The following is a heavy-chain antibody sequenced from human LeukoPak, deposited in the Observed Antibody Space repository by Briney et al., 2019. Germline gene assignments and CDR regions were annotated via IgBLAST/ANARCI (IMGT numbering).Heavy chain of an antibody. Sequence: GGSLRLSCAASGFNFSSYWMHWVRQGPGKGLEWVSYISSSSSTIYYADSVKGRFTISRDNAKNSLYLQMNSLRDEDTAVYYCARGSGSYYGYWGQGTLVTVSS. J-gene: IGHJ4*02. CDR1: GFNFSSYW. V-gene: IGHV3-48*02. D-gene: IGHD1-26*01. CDR2: ISSSSSTI. CDR3: ARGSGSYYGY.